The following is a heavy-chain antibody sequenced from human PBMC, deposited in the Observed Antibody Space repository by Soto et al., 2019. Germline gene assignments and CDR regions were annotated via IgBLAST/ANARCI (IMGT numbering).Heavy chain of an antibody. CDR2: ISGSGGST. Sequence: PGGSLRLSCAASGFTFSSYAMGWVRQAPGKGLEWVSAISGSGGSTYYADSVKGRFTISRDNSKNTLYLQMNSLRAEDTAVYYCAKMACSSTSCYYGYFDYWGQGTLVTVSS. CDR1: GFTFSSYA. V-gene: IGHV3-23*01. J-gene: IGHJ4*02. CDR3: AKMACSSTSCYYGYFDY. D-gene: IGHD2-2*01.